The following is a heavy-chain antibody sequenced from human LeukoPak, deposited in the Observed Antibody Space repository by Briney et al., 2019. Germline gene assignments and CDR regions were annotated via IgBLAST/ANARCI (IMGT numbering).Heavy chain of an antibody. CDR2: IFYSGST. CDR1: GGSISSYY. J-gene: IGHJ4*02. D-gene: IGHD3-22*01. CDR3: ARGLSSGYYKP. Sequence: PSETLSLTCTVSGGSISSYYWSWIRRPPGKGLEWIVYIFYSGSTNYNPSLKSRVTISVDTSKNQFSLKLSSVTAADAAVYYCARGLSSGYYKPWGQGTLVTVSS. V-gene: IGHV4-59*01.